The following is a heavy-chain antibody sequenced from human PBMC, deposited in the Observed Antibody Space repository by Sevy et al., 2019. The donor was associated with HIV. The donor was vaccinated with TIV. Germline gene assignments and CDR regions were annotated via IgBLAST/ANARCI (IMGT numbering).Heavy chain of an antibody. V-gene: IGHV3-33*01. CDR2: IWNDGSNK. J-gene: IGHJ4*02. D-gene: IGHD3-22*01. CDR3: ARGSDFNDRSAKRDFDY. CDR1: GFTFSNYG. Sequence: GGSLRLSCAASGFTFSNYGMHWVRHAPGKGLEWVAVIWNDGSNKYYADSVKGRFTISRDNSKNTLYLQMNSLRVEDTAVYFCARGSDFNDRSAKRDFDYWGQGTLVTVSS.